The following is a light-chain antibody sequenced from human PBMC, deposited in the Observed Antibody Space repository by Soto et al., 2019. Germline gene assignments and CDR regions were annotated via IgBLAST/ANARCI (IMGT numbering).Light chain of an antibody. J-gene: IGLJ2*01. CDR1: SSNIGAGYD. V-gene: IGLV1-40*01. Sequence: QLVLTQPPSVSGAPGQRVTISCTGSSSNIGAGYDVHWYQQLPGTAPKLLIYGNSNRPSVVPHRFSGSKSGTSASLAITGLQAEDEADYYCQSYDSSLSVVFGGGTKLTVL. CDR3: QSYDSSLSVV. CDR2: GNS.